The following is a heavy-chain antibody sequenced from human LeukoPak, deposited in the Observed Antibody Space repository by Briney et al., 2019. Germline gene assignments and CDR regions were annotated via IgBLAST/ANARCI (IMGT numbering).Heavy chain of an antibody. CDR3: ARYGSGWSFDC. CDR2: INPDGSEK. D-gene: IGHD6-19*01. Sequence: GGSLRLSCAASGFTFSTSWVSWVRQAPGKGLEWVANINPDGSEKNYVDSVKGRFTISRDNAQNSLYLQMNSLRAEDTAVYYCARYGSGWSFDCWGQGTLVTVSS. V-gene: IGHV3-7*01. J-gene: IGHJ4*02. CDR1: GFTFSTSW.